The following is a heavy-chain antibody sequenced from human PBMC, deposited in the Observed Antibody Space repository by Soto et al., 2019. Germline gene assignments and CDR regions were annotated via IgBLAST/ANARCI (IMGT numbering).Heavy chain of an antibody. V-gene: IGHV4-31*03. CDR2: IYYSGST. Sequence: QVQLQESGPGLVKPSRTLSLTCTISGGSISSGGYYWSWIRHHPGKGLEWIGYIYYSGSTYYNPSLKSRVTTSVDTPKTQFSLKLRSVTAVGTAGYYCARSVFPWGQGPLVTVSS. J-gene: IGHJ5*02. CDR1: GGSISSGGYY. CDR3: ARSVFP.